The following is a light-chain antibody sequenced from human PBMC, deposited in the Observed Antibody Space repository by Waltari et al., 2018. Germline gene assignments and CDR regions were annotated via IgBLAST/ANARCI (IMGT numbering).Light chain of an antibody. CDR2: AAS. V-gene: IGKV1-16*01. J-gene: IGKJ3*01. CDR1: QGINTH. Sequence: DIQMTQSPSSLSASAGDRITITCRASQGINTHLNWYQQKPGKAPKRLIYAASSLESGVQSRFSGSGSGTDFTLTISSLQAEDLATYYCQQYNSNPFTFGPGTKLDIK. CDR3: QQYNSNPFT.